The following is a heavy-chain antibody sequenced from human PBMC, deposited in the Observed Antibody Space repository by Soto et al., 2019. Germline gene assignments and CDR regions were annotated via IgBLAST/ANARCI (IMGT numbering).Heavy chain of an antibody. D-gene: IGHD2-15*01. V-gene: IGHV1-69*12. CDR1: VGTFSSYA. CDR3: SRGGSTVVTLFDY. Sequence: QVQLVQSGAELKKPGSSVKVSCMASVGTFSSYAISWVRQSPGQGLEWMGGIIPIFGKANYAQKVQGRVTITADESTSTAYMELSSLRSEEKAVYYCSRGGSTVVTLFDYWGKGTLVTVSS. J-gene: IGHJ4*02. CDR2: IIPIFGKA.